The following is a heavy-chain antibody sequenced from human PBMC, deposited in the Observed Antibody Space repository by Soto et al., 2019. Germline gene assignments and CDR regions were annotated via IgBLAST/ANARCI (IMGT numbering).Heavy chain of an antibody. Sequence: QEKLQESGPGLVKHSETLSRTCTVSGGSIYSYYWSWIRQPPGKGLEWIGSIYYSGSTNYNPSLKSRVTISIDTSKNQFSLRLSSVTAADTAVYCCARALVFSWSGIYYFDYWGQGALVTVSS. CDR1: GGSIYSYY. D-gene: IGHD3-3*01. J-gene: IGHJ4*02. V-gene: IGHV4-59*01. CDR2: IYYSGST. CDR3: ARALVFSWSGIYYFDY.